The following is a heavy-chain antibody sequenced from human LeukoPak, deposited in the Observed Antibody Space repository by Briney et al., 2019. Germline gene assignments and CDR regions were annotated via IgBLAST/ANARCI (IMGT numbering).Heavy chain of an antibody. CDR2: INPNSGGT. D-gene: IGHD3-10*01. Sequence: ASLMVSCKAAGYTFTGYYMHWVRQAPGQGLEWMGWINPNSGGTNYAQKFQGRVTMTRDTSISTAYMELSRLTSDDTAVYYCARDPPIGGADVFDIWGQGTMVTVSS. CDR3: ARDPPIGGADVFDI. V-gene: IGHV1-2*02. CDR1: GYTFTGYY. J-gene: IGHJ3*02.